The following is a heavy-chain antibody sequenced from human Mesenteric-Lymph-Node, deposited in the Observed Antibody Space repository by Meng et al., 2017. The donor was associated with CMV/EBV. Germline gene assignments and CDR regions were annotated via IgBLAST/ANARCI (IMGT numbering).Heavy chain of an antibody. J-gene: IGHJ6*02. CDR1: GGSITSSPYY. Sequence: SETLSLTCLVSGGSITSSPYYWGWIRQSPGEGLGWIGSIYSSGSTFYDPSLKSRVTMSVDTSKNHFSLKLSSVTAADTAVYYCGGEVYYGMDVWGQGTTVTVSS. V-gene: IGHV4-39*02. CDR3: GGEVYYGMDV. CDR2: IYSSGST.